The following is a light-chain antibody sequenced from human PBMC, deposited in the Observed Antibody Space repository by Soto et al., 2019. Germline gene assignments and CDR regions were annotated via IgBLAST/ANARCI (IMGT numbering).Light chain of an antibody. CDR2: EGS. V-gene: IGLV2-23*01. J-gene: IGLJ3*02. CDR3: CAYAGSYTLV. Sequence: QSALTQPASVSGSPGQSITISCTGTSSDVGKYNLVSWYQQHPGKAPKFMIYEGSKRPSGVSNRFSGSKSGNTASLTISGLQAEDEADYYFCAYAGSYTLVFGGGTKLTVL. CDR1: SSDVGKYNL.